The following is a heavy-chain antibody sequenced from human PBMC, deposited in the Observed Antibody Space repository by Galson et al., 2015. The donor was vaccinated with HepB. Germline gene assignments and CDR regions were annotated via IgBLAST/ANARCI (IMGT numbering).Heavy chain of an antibody. CDR3: ARALPLQTAVRPFDY. CDR1: GFAFSDYY. J-gene: IGHJ4*02. V-gene: IGHV3-11*01. D-gene: IGHD2-2*01. CDR2: ISSSGSTI. Sequence: SLRLSCAASGFAFSDYYMSWIRQAPGRGLDWVSFISSSGSTIYYADSVKGRFTISRDNAKNSLYLQMNSLRAEDTAVYYCARALPLQTAVRPFDYWGQGSLVTVSS.